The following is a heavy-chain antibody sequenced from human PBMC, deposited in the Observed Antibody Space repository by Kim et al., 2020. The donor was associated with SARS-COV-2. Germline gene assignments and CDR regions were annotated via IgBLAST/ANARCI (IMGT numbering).Heavy chain of an antibody. V-gene: IGHV3-21*01. Sequence: GGSLRLSCSACGFTFSSYGMTWVRQAPGKGLEWVSSIRSSNSYIYYADSVKGRFTISRDNARNSLFLHMNSLRAEDTAVYYCARDLVRRGGLDVWGQGTTFTVSS. J-gene: IGHJ6*02. CDR2: IRSSNSYI. CDR3: ARDLVRRGGLDV. D-gene: IGHD6-13*01. CDR1: GFTFSSYG.